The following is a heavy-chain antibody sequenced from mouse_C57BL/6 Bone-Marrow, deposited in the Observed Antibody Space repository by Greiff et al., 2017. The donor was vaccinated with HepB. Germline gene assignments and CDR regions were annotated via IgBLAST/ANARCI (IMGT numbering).Heavy chain of an antibody. CDR1: GYAFTNYL. J-gene: IGHJ3*01. CDR2: INPGSGGT. D-gene: IGHD1-1*01. CDR3: ARSSYYGSSSAWFAY. V-gene: IGHV1-54*01. Sequence: VKLQESGAELVRPGTSVKVSCKASGYAFTNYLIEWVKQRPGQGLEWIGVINPGSGGTNYNEKFKGKATLTADKSSSTAYMQLSSLTSEDSAVYFCARSSYYGSSSAWFAYWGQGTLVTVSA.